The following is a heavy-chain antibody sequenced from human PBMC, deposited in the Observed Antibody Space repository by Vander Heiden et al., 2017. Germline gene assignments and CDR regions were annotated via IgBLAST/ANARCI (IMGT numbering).Heavy chain of an antibody. V-gene: IGHV3-7*01. CDR2: INQGGGEK. D-gene: IGHD3-16*01. CDR1: GFTFRNSW. CDR3: VGAGP. Sequence: EVQLVESGGGLVQPGGSLRLSCAASGFTFRNSWRNWVRQAPGKGLEWVANINQGGGEKNYVDSVKGRFTISRDNAKSSLFLQMNSLRAEDTAVYYCVGAGPWGQGTLVTVSS. J-gene: IGHJ5*02.